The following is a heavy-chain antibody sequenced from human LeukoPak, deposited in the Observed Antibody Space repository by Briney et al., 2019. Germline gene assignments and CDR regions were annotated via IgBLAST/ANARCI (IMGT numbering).Heavy chain of an antibody. CDR3: ASQYYDSSGYFQNDAFDV. D-gene: IGHD3-22*01. Sequence: GESLKIACKGSGYSFTNYWIGWVRQMPGKGLEWMGIFYPLDSDTRYSPSFQGQVTISAVKSTSTAYLQWSSLKASDTAMYYCASQYYDSSGYFQNDAFDVWGQGTMVTVSS. J-gene: IGHJ3*01. CDR1: GYSFTNYW. V-gene: IGHV5-51*01. CDR2: FYPLDSDT.